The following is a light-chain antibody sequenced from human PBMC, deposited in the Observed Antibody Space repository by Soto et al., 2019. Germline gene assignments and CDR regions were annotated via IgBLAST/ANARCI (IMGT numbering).Light chain of an antibody. CDR3: QQRSNWPSLS. CDR1: QSVSSY. Sequence: EIMLTQSPATLALSPGGRTTLSCRASQSVSSYLAWYQQKPGQAPRLLIYDASNRATGIPARFSGSGSGTDFTLTISSLEPEDFAVYYCQQRSNWPSLSFGGGTKV. CDR2: DAS. J-gene: IGKJ4*01. V-gene: IGKV3-11*01.